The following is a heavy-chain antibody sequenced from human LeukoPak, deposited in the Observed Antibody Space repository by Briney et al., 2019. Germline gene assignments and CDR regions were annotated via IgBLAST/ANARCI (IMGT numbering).Heavy chain of an antibody. CDR3: ARGLDIVVVPAAALYFDY. CDR1: GGSFSSYY. V-gene: IGHV4-34*01. CDR2: INHSGST. J-gene: IGHJ4*02. D-gene: IGHD2-2*03. Sequence: SETLSLTCAVYGGSFSSYYWSWIRQPPGKGLEWIGEINHSGSTNYNPSLKSRVTISVDTSKNQFSLKLSPVTAADTAVYYCARGLDIVVVPAAALYFDYWGQGTLVTVSS.